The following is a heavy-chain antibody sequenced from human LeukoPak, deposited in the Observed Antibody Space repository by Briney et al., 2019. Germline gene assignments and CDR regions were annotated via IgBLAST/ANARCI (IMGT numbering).Heavy chain of an antibody. CDR2: THGNGNT. CDR1: GGSINSSNLY. V-gene: IGHV4-61*02. Sequence: SETLSLTCIVSGGSINSSNLYWSWIRQPAGKGLEWIGRTHGNGNTNYNPSLKSRVTISVDRSKNQFSLKLSSVTAADTAVYYCARDYRRGAASDAFDIWGQGTTVTVSS. J-gene: IGHJ3*02. D-gene: IGHD4-11*01. CDR3: ARDYRRGAASDAFDI.